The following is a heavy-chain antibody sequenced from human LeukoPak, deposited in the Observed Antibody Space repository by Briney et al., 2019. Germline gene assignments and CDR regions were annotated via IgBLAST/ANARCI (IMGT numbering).Heavy chain of an antibody. Sequence: SETLSLTCTVSGGSISSGDYYWSWIRQPPGKGLEWIGYIYYSGSTNYNPSLKSRVTILVDTSKNQFSLKLSSVTAADTAVYYCARQEGFRSNGFFFDYWGQGTLVTVSS. V-gene: IGHV4-61*08. CDR3: ARQEGFRSNGFFFDY. J-gene: IGHJ4*02. CDR1: GGSISSGDYY. CDR2: IYYSGST. D-gene: IGHD6-13*01.